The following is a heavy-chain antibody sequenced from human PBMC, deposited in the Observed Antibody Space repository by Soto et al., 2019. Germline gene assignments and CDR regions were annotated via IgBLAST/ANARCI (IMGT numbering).Heavy chain of an antibody. CDR2: ITAYNGNT. Sequence: VQLVQSGAEVKKPGASVKVSCKASGYTFSNFGISWVRLAPGQGLEWMGWITAYNGNTHYAQNSQGRVTMTTDTSTSTAYMDLRSLRSDDTAIYYCARFGRGFSSAFDFDYWGQGTLVTVSS. CDR3: ARFGRGFSSAFDFDY. CDR1: GYTFSNFG. V-gene: IGHV1-18*01. D-gene: IGHD5-18*01. J-gene: IGHJ4*02.